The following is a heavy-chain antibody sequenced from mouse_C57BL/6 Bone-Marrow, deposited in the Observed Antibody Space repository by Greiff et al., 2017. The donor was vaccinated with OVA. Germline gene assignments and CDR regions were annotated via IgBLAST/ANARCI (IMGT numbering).Heavy chain of an antibody. J-gene: IGHJ3*01. Sequence: QVQLKESGAELVRPGTSVKVSCKASGYAFTNYLIEWVKQRPGQGLEWIGVINPGSGGTNYNEKFKGKATLTADKSSSTAYMQLSSLTSEDSAVYFCAREAPYYGSSFAWFAYWGQGTLVTVSA. D-gene: IGHD1-1*01. V-gene: IGHV1-54*01. CDR3: AREAPYYGSSFAWFAY. CDR2: INPGSGGT. CDR1: GYAFTNYL.